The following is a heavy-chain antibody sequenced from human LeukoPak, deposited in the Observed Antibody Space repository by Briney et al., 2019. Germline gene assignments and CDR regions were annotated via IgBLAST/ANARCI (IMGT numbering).Heavy chain of an antibody. CDR2: INHSGST. CDR1: RGSSSGYY. J-gene: IGHJ5*02. CDR3: ARESASPGMNWFDP. Sequence: SETLSLTCAVYRGSSSGYYWSWIRQPPGKGLEWIGEINHSGSTNYNPSLKSRVTISVDTSKNQFSLKLRSVTAADTAIYYCARESASPGMNWFDPWGQGTLVTVSS. V-gene: IGHV4-34*01.